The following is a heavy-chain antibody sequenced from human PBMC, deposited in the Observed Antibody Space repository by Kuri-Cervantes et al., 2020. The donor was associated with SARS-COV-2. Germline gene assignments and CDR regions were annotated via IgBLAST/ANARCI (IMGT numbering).Heavy chain of an antibody. CDR2: INWNGGST. CDR3: ARGALWIAAAGRSWYFDL. Sequence: GGSLRLSCAASGFTVSSNYMSWVRQAPGKGLEWVSGINWNGGSTGYADSVKGRFTISRDNAKNSLYLQMNSLRAEDTALYHCARGALWIAAAGRSWYFDLWGRGTLVTVSS. CDR1: GFTVSSNY. V-gene: IGHV3-20*01. J-gene: IGHJ2*01. D-gene: IGHD6-13*01.